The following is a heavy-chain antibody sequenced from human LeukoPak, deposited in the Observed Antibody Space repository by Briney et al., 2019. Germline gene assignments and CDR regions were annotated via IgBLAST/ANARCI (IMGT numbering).Heavy chain of an antibody. D-gene: IGHD1-20*01. V-gene: IGHV3-53*01. Sequence: SGGSLRLSCAASGFTVSSNYMSWVRQAPGKGLEWVSVIYSGGSTYYADSVKGRFTISRDNAKNSLYLQMNSLRAEDTAVYYCATYNWNDGGFDYWGQGALVTVSS. CDR2: IYSGGST. CDR1: GFTVSSNY. CDR3: ATYNWNDGGFDY. J-gene: IGHJ4*02.